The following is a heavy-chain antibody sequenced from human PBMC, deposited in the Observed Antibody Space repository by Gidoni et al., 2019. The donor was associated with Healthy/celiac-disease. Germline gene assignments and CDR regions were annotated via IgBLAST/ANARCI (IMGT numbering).Heavy chain of an antibody. V-gene: IGHV4-4*02. D-gene: IGHD1-7*01. Sequence: QVQLQESGPGLVNPSGTLSLTCAVSGGAISSSTWWSWVRQPPGKGMEWIGEIYHSGRTNYNPSLKSRVTISVYKSKNQFSLKLSSVTAADTAVYYCARDLEWSWNSRSSRGWFDPWGQGTLVTVSS. CDR3: ARDLEWSWNSRSSRGWFDP. CDR1: GGAISSSTW. CDR2: IYHSGRT. J-gene: IGHJ5*02.